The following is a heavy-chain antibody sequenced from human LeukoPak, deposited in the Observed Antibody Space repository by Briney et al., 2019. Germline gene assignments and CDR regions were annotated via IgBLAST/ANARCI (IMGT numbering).Heavy chain of an antibody. V-gene: IGHV3-30*18. CDR1: GFTFSSYG. D-gene: IGHD3-9*01. J-gene: IGHJ3*02. CDR3: AKEYNVLRYFDWLSENDDAFDI. Sequence: GGSLRLSCAASGFTFSSYGMHWVRQAPGKGLEWVAVISYDGSNKYYADSVKGRFTISRDNSKNTLYLQMNSLRAEDTAVYYCAKEYNVLRYFDWLSENDDAFDIWGQGTMVTVSS. CDR2: ISYDGSNK.